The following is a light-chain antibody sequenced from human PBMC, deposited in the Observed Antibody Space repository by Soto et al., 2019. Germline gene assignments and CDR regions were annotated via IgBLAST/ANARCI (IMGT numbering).Light chain of an antibody. V-gene: IGKV1-6*01. CDR3: LQDYDYPRT. J-gene: IGKJ1*01. Sequence: AIQMTQSPSSLSASVGDRVTITCRASQSIRNELSWFQQRPGNAPTLLISAASRLQSGVPSRFSGRGSGTDFTLTISSLQPEDFATYYCLQDYDYPRTFGQGTKVDIK. CDR2: AAS. CDR1: QSIRNE.